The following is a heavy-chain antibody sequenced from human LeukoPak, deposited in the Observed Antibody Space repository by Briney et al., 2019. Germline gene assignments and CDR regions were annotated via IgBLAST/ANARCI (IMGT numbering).Heavy chain of an antibody. D-gene: IGHD6-13*01. Sequence: SETLSLTCTVSGYSISSGYYWGWIRQPPGKGLEWIGSIYHSGSTYYNPSLKSRVTISVDTSKNQFSLKLSSVTAADTAVYYCARDPPIIAAAGTSFDYWGQGTLVTVSS. J-gene: IGHJ4*02. CDR3: ARDPPIIAAAGTSFDY. CDR1: GYSISSGYY. CDR2: IYHSGST. V-gene: IGHV4-38-2*02.